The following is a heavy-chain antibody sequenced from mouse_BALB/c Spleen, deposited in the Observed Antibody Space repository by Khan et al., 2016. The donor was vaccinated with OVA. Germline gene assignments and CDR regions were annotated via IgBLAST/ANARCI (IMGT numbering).Heavy chain of an antibody. J-gene: IGHJ1*03. V-gene: IGHV1-4*01. D-gene: IGHD2-14*01. CDR1: GYTFTSYT. CDR3: VRSGGYYGYDGDFDV. CDR2: INPSHGYT. Sequence: QVQLQQPGAELARPGASVKMSCKASGYTFTSYTMHWVKQRPGQGLEWIGYINPSHGYTNYNQKFQDKATLTADKSSSTAYMQLSSLKSEDSAVSYCVRSGGYYGYDGDFDVWGTGTTSTVSS.